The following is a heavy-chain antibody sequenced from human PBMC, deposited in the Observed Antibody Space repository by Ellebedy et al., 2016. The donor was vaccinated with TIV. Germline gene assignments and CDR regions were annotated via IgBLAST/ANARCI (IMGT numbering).Heavy chain of an antibody. CDR3: AREVTLGYYYYGMDV. CDR1: GFTFSSYA. D-gene: IGHD3-16*01. Sequence: GESLKISXAASGFTFSSYAMHWVRQAPGKGLEWVAVISYDGSNKYYADSVKGRFTISRDNSKNTLYLQMNSLRAEDTAVYYCAREVTLGYYYYGMDVWGQGTTVTVSS. V-gene: IGHV3-30-3*01. CDR2: ISYDGSNK. J-gene: IGHJ6*02.